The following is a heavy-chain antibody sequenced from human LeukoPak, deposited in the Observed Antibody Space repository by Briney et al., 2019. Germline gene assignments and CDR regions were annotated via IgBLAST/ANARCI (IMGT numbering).Heavy chain of an antibody. V-gene: IGHV3-23*01. CDR1: GFTFSSYG. CDR3: ANPQAGPRDY. Sequence: GGSLRLSCAVSGFTFSSYGMSWVRQAPGKGLEWVSAISDSGSDTYYADSVKGRFTISRDNSKNTLYLQMNSLRAEDTAVYYCANPQAGPRDYWGQGTLVTVSS. D-gene: IGHD6-13*01. CDR2: ISDSGSDT. J-gene: IGHJ4*02.